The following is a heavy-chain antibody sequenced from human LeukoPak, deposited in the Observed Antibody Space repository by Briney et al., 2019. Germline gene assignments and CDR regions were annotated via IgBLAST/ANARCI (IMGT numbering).Heavy chain of an antibody. J-gene: IGHJ6*04. V-gene: IGHV4-59*01. Sequence: PETLSLTCTVSGGSISSYFWSWVRQPPGKGLEWIGYIYYSGSTNYNPSLKSRVTISVDTSKNQFSLELSSVTAADTAVYYCAREVGRMDVWGKGTTVTVSS. CDR3: AREVGRMDV. CDR1: GGSISSYF. CDR2: IYYSGST. D-gene: IGHD2-15*01.